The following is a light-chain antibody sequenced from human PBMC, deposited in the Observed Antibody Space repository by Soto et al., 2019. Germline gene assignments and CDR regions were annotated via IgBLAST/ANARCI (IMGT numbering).Light chain of an antibody. Sequence: QSVLTQPASVSGSPGQSITISCTGTSSDVGGYNYVSWYQQHPGKAPKLMIYEVSNRPSGVSNRFSGSKSGNTASLTISGLQTDDEADYYCSSFTSINTGVFGGGTKLTVL. CDR2: EVS. J-gene: IGLJ3*02. CDR1: SSDVGGYNY. CDR3: SSFTSINTGV. V-gene: IGLV2-14*01.